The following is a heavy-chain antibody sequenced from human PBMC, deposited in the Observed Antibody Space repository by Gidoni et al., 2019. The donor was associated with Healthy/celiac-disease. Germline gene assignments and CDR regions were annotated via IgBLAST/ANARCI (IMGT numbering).Heavy chain of an antibody. CDR3: ALGRYYDSSGYREYFQH. D-gene: IGHD3-22*01. Sequence: EVQLVESGGGLVQPGGYLHLSCSASGFTFSIHRMNWVRQATGKVLEWVSYISSCSSTIYYADSVKGRFTISRDNTKNSLYLQMNSLRDEDTAVYYCALGRYYDSSGYREYFQHWGQGTLVTVSS. CDR1: GFTFSIHR. CDR2: ISSCSSTI. J-gene: IGHJ1*01. V-gene: IGHV3-48*02.